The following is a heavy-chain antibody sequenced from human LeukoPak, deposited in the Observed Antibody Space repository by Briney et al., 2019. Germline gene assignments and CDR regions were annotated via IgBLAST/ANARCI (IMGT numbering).Heavy chain of an antibody. CDR1: GFTFSSYG. CDR2: ISYDGSNK. D-gene: IGHD3-22*01. V-gene: IGHV3-30*18. CDR3: AKDGILYYYDSSGYFDY. J-gene: IGHJ4*02. Sequence: PGGSLRLSCAASGFTFSSYGMHWVRQAPGKGLEWVAVISYDGSNKYYADSVKGRFTISRDNSKNTLYLQMNSLRAEDTAVYYCAKDGILYYYDSSGYFDYWGQGTLVTVSS.